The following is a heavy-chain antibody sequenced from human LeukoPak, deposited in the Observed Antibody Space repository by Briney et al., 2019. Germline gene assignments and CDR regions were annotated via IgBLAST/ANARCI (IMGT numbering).Heavy chain of an antibody. V-gene: IGHV1-18*01. CDR3: ARVDAVVTAIHTLYYYYGMDV. CDR1: GYTFTSYG. J-gene: IGHJ6*02. Sequence: ASVKVSCKASGYTFTSYGISWVRQAPGQGLEWMGWISAYNGNTNYAQKLQGRVTMTTDTSTSTAYMELRSLRSDDTAVYYCARVDAVVTAIHTLYYYYGMDVWGQGTLVTVSS. D-gene: IGHD2-21*02. CDR2: ISAYNGNT.